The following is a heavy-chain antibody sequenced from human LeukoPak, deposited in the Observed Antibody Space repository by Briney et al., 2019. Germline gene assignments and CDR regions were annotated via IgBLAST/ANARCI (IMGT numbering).Heavy chain of an antibody. CDR2: IYYSGST. CDR1: GGSISSSYYY. Sequence: SETLSLTCTVSGGSISSSYYYWGWIRQPPGKGLEWIGSIYYSGSTYYIPSLKSRVTISVDTSKNQFSLKLRSVTAADTAVYYCARHFGTWGRGTLVTVSS. D-gene: IGHD3/OR15-3a*01. V-gene: IGHV4-39*01. CDR3: ARHFGT. J-gene: IGHJ4*02.